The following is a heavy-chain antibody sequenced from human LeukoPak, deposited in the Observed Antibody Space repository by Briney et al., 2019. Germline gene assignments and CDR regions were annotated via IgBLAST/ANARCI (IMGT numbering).Heavy chain of an antibody. Sequence: ASVKVSCKVSGYTFTDYYMHWVQQAPGKGLEWMGLVDPEDGETIYAEKFQGRVTITAGTSTDTAYMELSSLRSEDTAVYYCATGVDSSGYYPPALDYWGQGTLVTVSS. J-gene: IGHJ4*02. CDR3: ATGVDSSGYYPPALDY. CDR2: VDPEDGET. V-gene: IGHV1-69-2*01. CDR1: GYTFTDYY. D-gene: IGHD3-22*01.